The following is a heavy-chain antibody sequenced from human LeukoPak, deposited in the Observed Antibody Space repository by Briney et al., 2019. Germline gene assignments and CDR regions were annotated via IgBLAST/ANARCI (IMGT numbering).Heavy chain of an antibody. CDR1: GFTFSSYS. CDR2: ISSGNTYI. CDR3: ARWAQYSTSWYYDY. Sequence: GGSLRLSCAASGFTFSSYSMNWVRQAPGKGLEWVSSISSGNTYIYYADSVEGRFTISRDNAKNSLYLQMNSLRAEDTAVYYCARWAQYSTSWYYDYWGQGTLVTVSS. V-gene: IGHV3-21*01. D-gene: IGHD6-13*01. J-gene: IGHJ4*02.